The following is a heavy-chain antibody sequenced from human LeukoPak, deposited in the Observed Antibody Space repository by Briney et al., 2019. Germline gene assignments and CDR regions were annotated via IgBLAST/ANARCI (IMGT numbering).Heavy chain of an antibody. Sequence: SETLSLTCTVSGVYISSGGYYWSWIRQHPGKGLEWIGNIYYSGSTYYNPSLKSRVSISVDTSKNQFSLRLSSVTAADTAVYYCARARDIVASQRYLDYWGQGTLVTVS. V-gene: IGHV4-31*03. D-gene: IGHD5-12*01. CDR1: GVYISSGGYY. J-gene: IGHJ4*02. CDR2: IYYSGST. CDR3: ARARDIVASQRYLDY.